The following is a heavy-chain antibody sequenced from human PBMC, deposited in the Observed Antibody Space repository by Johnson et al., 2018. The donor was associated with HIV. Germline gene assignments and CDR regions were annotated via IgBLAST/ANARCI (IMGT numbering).Heavy chain of an antibody. CDR3: ARALLIAARPVGAFDI. J-gene: IGHJ3*02. Sequence: VQLVESGGGLVQPGGSLRLSCAASGFTFSSYAMSWVRQAPGKGLEWVSATTPSGGGTYYADSVKGRFTISRDNSKHTLYLQMTSLRTEDTDVYYCARALLIAARPVGAFDIWGQGTMVTVSS. CDR1: GFTFSSYA. D-gene: IGHD6-6*01. CDR2: TTPSGGGT. V-gene: IGHV3-23*04.